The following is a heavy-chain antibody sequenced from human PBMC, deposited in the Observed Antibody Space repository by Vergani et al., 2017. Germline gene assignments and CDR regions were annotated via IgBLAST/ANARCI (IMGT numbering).Heavy chain of an antibody. D-gene: IGHD6-19*01. J-gene: IGHJ4*02. V-gene: IGHV1-24*01. CDR1: GYTPTALS. CDR2: FDPEDGET. CDR3: ATGGIAVDKLVY. Sequence: QVQLVQSGAEVKKPGASVKVSCKVSGYTPTALSMHWVRQSPGKGLEWMGGFDPEDGETTYAQKSQGRVTMPEDTSTDTAYMELSSLRSGATAVYYGATGGIAVDKLVYWGQGTLVTVSS.